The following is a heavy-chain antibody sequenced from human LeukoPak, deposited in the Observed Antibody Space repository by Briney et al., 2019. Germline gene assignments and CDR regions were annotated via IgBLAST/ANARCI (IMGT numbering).Heavy chain of an antibody. CDR2: ISNNGGST. CDR3: VKAGEIWFGESYYFDY. V-gene: IGHV3-64D*06. J-gene: IGHJ4*02. D-gene: IGHD3-10*01. Sequence: GGSLRLSCSASGFTFNTYAMHWVRQAPGKGLEYVSVISNNGGSTYYADSVKGRFTISRDNSKNILYLQMTSLRAEDTAVYYCVKAGEIWFGESYYFDYWGQGTLVTVSS. CDR1: GFTFNTYA.